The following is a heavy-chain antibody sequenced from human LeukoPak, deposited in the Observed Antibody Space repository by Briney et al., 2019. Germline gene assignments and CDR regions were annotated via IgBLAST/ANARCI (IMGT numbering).Heavy chain of an antibody. Sequence: GASVKVSCKASGYTFTAYYMHWVRQAPGLGLEWMGRINPNSGGTEYAQKFQGRVTMTRDTSISTAYMELSRLRSDDTAVYYCASNYYDSSGYYYTLGYWGQGTLVTVSS. J-gene: IGHJ4*02. CDR3: ASNYYDSSGYYYTLGY. D-gene: IGHD3-22*01. CDR2: INPNSGGT. CDR1: GYTFTAYY. V-gene: IGHV1-2*06.